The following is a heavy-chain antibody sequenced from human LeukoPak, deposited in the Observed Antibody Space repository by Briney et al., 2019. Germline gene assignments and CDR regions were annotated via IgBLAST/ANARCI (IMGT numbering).Heavy chain of an antibody. V-gene: IGHV4-61*01. D-gene: IGHD6-19*01. CDR2: IYYSGST. J-gene: IGHJ4*02. Sequence: SETLSLTCTVSGYSISSGYYWGWIRQPPGKGLEWIGYIYYSGSTNYNPSLKSRVTISVDTSKNQFSLKLSSVTAADTAVYYCARVGYSSGWDPSIDYWGQGTLVTVSS. CDR1: GYSISSGYY. CDR3: ARVGYSSGWDPSIDY.